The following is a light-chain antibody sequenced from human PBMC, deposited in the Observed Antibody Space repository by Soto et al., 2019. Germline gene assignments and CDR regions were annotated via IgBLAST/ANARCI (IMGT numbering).Light chain of an antibody. Sequence: EILLTQSPGALSLSPGERVTLRCSASAPVSTSYVAWYRQRRGQPPKLLIYSTSTRAADISPRFSGSGSGTDFTLTISDLEAEDSATYYCQQYGASPPATFGGGTRVEI. V-gene: IGKV3-20*01. CDR2: STS. CDR1: APVSTSY. CDR3: QQYGASPPAT. J-gene: IGKJ4*01.